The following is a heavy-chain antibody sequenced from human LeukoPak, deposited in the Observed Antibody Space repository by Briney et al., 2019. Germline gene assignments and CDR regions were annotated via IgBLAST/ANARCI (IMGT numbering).Heavy chain of an antibody. Sequence: PGGSLRLSCAASGFTFSSYGMHWVRQAPGKGLEWVAFIRYDGSNKYYADSVKGRFTISRDNSKNTLYLQMNSLRAEDTAVYYCAREDDYGGNSGNYFDYWGQGTLVTVSS. CDR3: AREDDYGGNSGNYFDY. V-gene: IGHV3-30*02. J-gene: IGHJ4*02. D-gene: IGHD4-23*01. CDR2: IRYDGSNK. CDR1: GFTFSSYG.